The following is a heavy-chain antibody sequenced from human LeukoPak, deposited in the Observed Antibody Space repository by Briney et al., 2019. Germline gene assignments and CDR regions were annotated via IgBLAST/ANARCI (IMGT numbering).Heavy chain of an antibody. CDR3: ARDFYDFWSGYFSDYYYYYMDV. J-gene: IGHJ6*03. D-gene: IGHD3-3*01. CDR1: GDSISSSNCY. CDR2: IYYSGST. V-gene: IGHV4-39*07. Sequence: SETLSLTCTVSGDSISSSNCYWGWIRQPPGKGLEWIGSIYYSGSTYYNPSLKSRVTISVDTSKNQFSLKLSSVTAADTAVYYCARDFYDFWSGYFSDYYYYYMDVWGKGTTVTVSS.